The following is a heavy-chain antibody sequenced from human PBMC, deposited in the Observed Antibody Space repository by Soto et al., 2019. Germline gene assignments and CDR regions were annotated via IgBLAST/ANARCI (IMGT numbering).Heavy chain of an antibody. CDR2: IYHSGTA. CDR3: ATLDLFGDTNY. CDR1: GGSIRSGNW. Sequence: PSETLSLTCAVSGGSIRSGNWWSWIRQPPGKGLEWIGEIYHSGTANYNPSLKSRVTMSVDKSKNHFSLILSSLTAADTAVYYCATLDLFGDTNYWGPGTLVTVSS. D-gene: IGHD3-10*02. J-gene: IGHJ4*02. V-gene: IGHV4-4*02.